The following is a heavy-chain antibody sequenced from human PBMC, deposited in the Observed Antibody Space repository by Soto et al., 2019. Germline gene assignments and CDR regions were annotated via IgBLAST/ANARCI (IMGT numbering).Heavy chain of an antibody. V-gene: IGHV3-23*01. Sequence: EVQLLESGGVLVQPGGSLRLSCAASGFTFNTYVMNWVRQAPGKGLEWVSTISYSADKTHYADSVKGRFTISRDNSRDILFLQMNSLRADDAAVYYCARRARTATTNWGAFDVWGQGTMVTVSS. CDR1: GFTFNTYV. CDR2: ISYSADKT. D-gene: IGHD1-7*01. J-gene: IGHJ3*01. CDR3: ARRARTATTNWGAFDV.